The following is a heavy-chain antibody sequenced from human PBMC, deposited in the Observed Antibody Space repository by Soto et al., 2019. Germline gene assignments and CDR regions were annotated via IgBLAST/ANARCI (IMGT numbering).Heavy chain of an antibody. CDR2: MYNSGSA. Sequence: SETLSLTCTVSGGSISSGGYYWSWIRQPPGKGLEWVGYMYNSGSANYNPSLKSRVTISVDMSQNQFSLKLTSVTAADTVVYYCARHGAIYSNSLYDFDYWGQGTLVTVSS. CDR3: ARHGAIYSNSLYDFDY. V-gene: IGHV4-61*08. J-gene: IGHJ4*02. D-gene: IGHD5-18*01. CDR1: GGSISSGGYY.